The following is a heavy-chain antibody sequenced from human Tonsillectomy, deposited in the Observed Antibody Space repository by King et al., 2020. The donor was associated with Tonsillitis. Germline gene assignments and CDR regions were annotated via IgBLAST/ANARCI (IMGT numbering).Heavy chain of an antibody. V-gene: IGHV3-15*01. J-gene: IGHJ1*01. D-gene: IGHD3-16*01. CDR3: ANVRDPRSGSLGS. CDR1: GLTFSDAW. CDR2: IKAGGTT. Sequence: VQLVESGGDLIKPGGSLRLSCIVSGLTFSDAWVAWVRQAPGKGLEWVGRIKAGGTTDLAVLVKGRFTISRVDAKNTIYLQMNSLKIEDTAVYYCANVRDPRSGSLGSWGQGTLVTVSS.